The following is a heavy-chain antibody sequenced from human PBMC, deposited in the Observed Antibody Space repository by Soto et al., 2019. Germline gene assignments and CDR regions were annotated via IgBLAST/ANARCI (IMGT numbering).Heavy chain of an antibody. CDR2: IYWDDDK. CDR3: AHRRPYVSSAYPLLFDY. Sequence: SGPTLVNPTQTLTLTCTFSGFSLSTSGVGVGWIRQPPGKALEWLALIYWDDDKRYSPSLRSRLTISKDTSKNQVVLTMTNMDPVDTATYYCAHRRPYVSSAYPLLFDYWGQGTLVTVSS. CDR1: GFSLSTSGVG. J-gene: IGHJ4*02. D-gene: IGHD3-22*01. V-gene: IGHV2-5*02.